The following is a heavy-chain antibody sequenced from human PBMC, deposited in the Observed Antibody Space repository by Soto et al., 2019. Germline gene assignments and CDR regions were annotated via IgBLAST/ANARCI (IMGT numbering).Heavy chain of an antibody. Sequence: SVKVSCKASGGTFSSYAISWVRQAPGQGLEWMGGIIPIFGTANYAQKFQGRVTITADESTSTAYMELSSLRSEDTAVYYCARDYYYDRDAFDIWGQGAMVTVSS. V-gene: IGHV1-69*13. CDR1: GGTFSSYA. CDR3: ARDYYYDRDAFDI. J-gene: IGHJ3*02. D-gene: IGHD3-22*01. CDR2: IIPIFGTA.